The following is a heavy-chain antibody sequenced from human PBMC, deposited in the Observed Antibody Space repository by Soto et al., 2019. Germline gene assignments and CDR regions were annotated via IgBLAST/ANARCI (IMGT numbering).Heavy chain of an antibody. D-gene: IGHD3-9*01. V-gene: IGHV4-59*12. CDR2: ICNSGST. J-gene: IGHJ4*02. Sequence: SETLYLTCTVSGGSIRSYCWTWIRQPPGEGLEWIGCICNSGSTNYNPSLKSRLTISVDTSINQFSLKLSSVTAADTAVYYCARKPIYHFFAGYYSVDYWGQGTLVTVSS. CDR1: GGSIRSYC. CDR3: ARKPIYHFFAGYYSVDY.